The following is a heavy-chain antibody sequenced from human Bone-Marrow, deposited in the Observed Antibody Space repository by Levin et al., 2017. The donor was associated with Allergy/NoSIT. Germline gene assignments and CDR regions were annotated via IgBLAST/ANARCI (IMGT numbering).Heavy chain of an antibody. CDR1: GGSISSYF. CDR3: ARDRNWGGYYFDY. J-gene: IGHJ4*02. D-gene: IGHD7-27*01. V-gene: IGHV4-59*01. CDR2: INYSGST. Sequence: SETLSLTCSVSGGSISSYFWNWVRQPPGGGMEWFGYINYSGSTNYKSSLKSRVSISVDTSKNQFSLKLTSVTAADTAVYYCARDRNWGGYYFDYWGQGALVTVSS.